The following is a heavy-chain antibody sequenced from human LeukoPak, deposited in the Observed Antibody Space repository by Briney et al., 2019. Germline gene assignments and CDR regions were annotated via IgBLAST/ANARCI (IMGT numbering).Heavy chain of an antibody. CDR3: ARGRGWFDP. V-gene: IGHV4-39*07. J-gene: IGHJ5*02. CDR2: IYYSGST. CDR1: GGSISSSSYY. Sequence: SETLSLTCTVSGGSISSSSYYWGWIRQPPGKGLEWIGSIYYSGSTYYNPSLKSRVTISVDTSKNQFSLKLSSVTAADTAVYYCARGRGWFDPWGQGTLVTVSS.